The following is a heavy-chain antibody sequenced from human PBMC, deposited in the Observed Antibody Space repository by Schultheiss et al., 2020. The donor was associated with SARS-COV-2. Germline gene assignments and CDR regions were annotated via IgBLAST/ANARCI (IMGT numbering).Heavy chain of an antibody. Sequence: GGSLRLSCAASGFTFSSYAMHWVRQAPGKGLEYVSAISSNGGSTYYANSVKGRFTISRDNSKNTLYLQMGSLRAEDMAVYYCAKTYGSGYSFDYWGQGTLVTVSS. CDR1: GFTFSSYA. V-gene: IGHV3-64*01. J-gene: IGHJ4*02. D-gene: IGHD3-10*01. CDR2: ISSNGGST. CDR3: AKTYGSGYSFDY.